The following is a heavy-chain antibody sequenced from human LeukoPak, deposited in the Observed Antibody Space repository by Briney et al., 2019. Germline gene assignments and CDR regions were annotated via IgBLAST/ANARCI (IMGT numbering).Heavy chain of an antibody. J-gene: IGHJ3*02. D-gene: IGHD1-26*01. V-gene: IGHV5-51*01. CDR3: ARRLGWEPDAFDI. CDR1: GSNFVDYW. Sequence: GESLKISCKDSGSNFVDYWIGWVRQVPGRGLEWMAVIFPGDSETTYSPSFQGQVSISVDTSTNTAYLEWSSLKASDTAIYYCARRLGWEPDAFDIWGQGTMVTVSS. CDR2: IFPGDSET.